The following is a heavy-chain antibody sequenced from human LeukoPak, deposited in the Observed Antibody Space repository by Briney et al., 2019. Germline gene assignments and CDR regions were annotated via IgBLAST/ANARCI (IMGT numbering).Heavy chain of an antibody. Sequence: ASVKVSCKASGYTFTSYYMHWVRQAPGQGLEWMGIINPSGGSTSYAQKFQGGVTMTRDTSTSTVYMELSSLRSEDTAVYYCARQPAIVVVAATTFLCDYWGQGTLVTVSS. D-gene: IGHD2-15*01. CDR3: ARQPAIVVVAATTFLCDY. CDR1: GYTFTSYY. J-gene: IGHJ4*02. V-gene: IGHV1-46*01. CDR2: INPSGGST.